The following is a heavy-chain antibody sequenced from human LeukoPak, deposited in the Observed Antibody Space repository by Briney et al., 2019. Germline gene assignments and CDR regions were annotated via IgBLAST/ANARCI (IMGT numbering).Heavy chain of an antibody. J-gene: IGHJ6*03. V-gene: IGHV4-59*12. CDR2: IYYSGT. D-gene: IGHD2-2*01. Sequence: SETLSLTCTVSGGSLSSYYWSWIWQPPEEGLGWIGYIYYSGTYYNPSLKSRVSISEDTSKNHLSLKLPSVTAEDTAVYYFARDARCSDTTCFYYMAVWGKGTTVTVSS. CDR1: GGSLSSYY. CDR3: ARDARCSDTTCFYYMAV.